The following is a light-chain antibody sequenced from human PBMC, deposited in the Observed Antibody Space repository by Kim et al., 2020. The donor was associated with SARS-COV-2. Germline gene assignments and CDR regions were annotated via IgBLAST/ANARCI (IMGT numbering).Light chain of an antibody. Sequence: SSPGERATLSCRASQSVNSYYLAWYQQKLGQAPRLLIYGASSRAIGIPDRFSGSGSGTDFTLTISRLEPEDFAVYYCQQYGNSQYTFGQGTKLEI. CDR2: GAS. CDR3: QQYGNSQYT. J-gene: IGKJ2*01. CDR1: QSVNSYY. V-gene: IGKV3-20*01.